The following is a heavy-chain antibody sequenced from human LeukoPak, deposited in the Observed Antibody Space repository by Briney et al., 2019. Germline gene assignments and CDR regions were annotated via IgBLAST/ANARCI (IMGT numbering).Heavy chain of an antibody. CDR1: GFTFLNYA. CDR3: AKCMSTTGVCLNFDS. CDR2: ISGRDDTTYYTDSPEGST. Sequence: PGGSLRLSCEASGFTFLNYAMSWVRQAPGKGLQWVSGISGRDDTTYYTDSPEGSTYYTNSAEGRFTISRDNSKNTVYLQIDSLGVEDTAVYYCAKCMSTTGVCLNFDSWGQGILVMVSS. V-gene: IGHV3-23*01. D-gene: IGHD2-8*01. J-gene: IGHJ4*02.